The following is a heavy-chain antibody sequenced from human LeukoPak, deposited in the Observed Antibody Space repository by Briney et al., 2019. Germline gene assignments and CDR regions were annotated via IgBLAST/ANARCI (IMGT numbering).Heavy chain of an antibody. Sequence: GGSLRLSCAASGFTFGGYWMHWVRQAPGKGLVWVSHINGDGSSTNYADSVKGRFTISRDNAKNTLYLQMKSLCTEDTAVYYCAKGGPYSYVPPDYWGQGTLVIVSS. CDR1: GFTFGGYW. CDR3: AKGGPYSYVPPDY. V-gene: IGHV3-74*01. CDR2: INGDGSST. D-gene: IGHD5-18*01. J-gene: IGHJ4*02.